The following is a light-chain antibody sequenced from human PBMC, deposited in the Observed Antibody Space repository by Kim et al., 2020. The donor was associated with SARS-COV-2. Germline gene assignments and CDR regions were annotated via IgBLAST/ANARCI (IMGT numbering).Light chain of an antibody. CDR3: SSYTSSDAWV. Sequence: YNYVSWCQQRPGKAPKLMIFSVNRRPSGVSSRFSGSKSANTASLTISGLQPEDEADYYCSSYTSSDAWVFGGGTQLTVL. CDR2: SVN. J-gene: IGLJ3*02. V-gene: IGLV2-14*04. CDR1: YNY.